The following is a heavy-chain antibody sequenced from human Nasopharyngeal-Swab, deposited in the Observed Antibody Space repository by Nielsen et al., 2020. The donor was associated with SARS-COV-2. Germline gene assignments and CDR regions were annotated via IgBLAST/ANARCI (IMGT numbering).Heavy chain of an antibody. J-gene: IGHJ4*02. CDR2: INPNSGGT. D-gene: IGHD5-24*01. Sequence: ASVKVSCKASGYTFTSYAMNWVRQAPGQGLEWMGWINPNSGGTNYAQKFQGRVTMTRDTSISTAYMELSRLRSDDTAVYYCASLDAGLQLPYYFDYWGQGTLVTVSS. CDR1: GYTFTSYA. CDR3: ASLDAGLQLPYYFDY. V-gene: IGHV1-2*02.